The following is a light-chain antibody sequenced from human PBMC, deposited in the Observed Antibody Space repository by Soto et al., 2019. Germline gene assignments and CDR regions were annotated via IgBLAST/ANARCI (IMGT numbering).Light chain of an antibody. Sequence: DIQMTQSPSTMSASVGDRVTITCRASQSIDSWLAWYQQKPGKDPKFLMYKASNLESGVPLRFSGSGSETEFTLTISSLQPDDVAIYYCQHYKSYPWTFGQGTKVELK. CDR2: KAS. J-gene: IGKJ1*01. V-gene: IGKV1-5*03. CDR1: QSIDSW. CDR3: QHYKSYPWT.